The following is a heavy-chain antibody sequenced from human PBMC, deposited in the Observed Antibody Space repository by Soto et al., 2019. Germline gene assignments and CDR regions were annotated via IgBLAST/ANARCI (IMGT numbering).Heavy chain of an antibody. D-gene: IGHD2-15*01. CDR2: IYYSGST. Sequence: QVQLQESGPGLVKPSQTLSLTCTVSGGSISSGGYYWSWIRQHPGKGLEWIGYIYYSGSTYYNPSLKSRVTISVDTSKNQFSLKLSSVTAADTAVYYCARENCSGGSCYSVVSYNWFDPWGQGTLVTVSS. CDR1: GGSISSGGYY. CDR3: ARENCSGGSCYSVVSYNWFDP. J-gene: IGHJ5*02. V-gene: IGHV4-31*03.